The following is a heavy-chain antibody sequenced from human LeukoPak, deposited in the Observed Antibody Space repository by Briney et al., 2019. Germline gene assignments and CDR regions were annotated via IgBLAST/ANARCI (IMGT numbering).Heavy chain of an antibody. CDR3: ATLRETYCGGDCYSFDY. CDR1: GFTFSSYA. D-gene: IGHD2-21*01. Sequence: AGRSLRLSCAASGFTFSSYAMSWVRQAPGKGLEWVSAISGSGGSTYYADSVKGRFTISRDNSKNTLYLQMNSLRAEDTAVYYCATLRETYCGGDCYSFDYWGQGTLVTVSS. V-gene: IGHV3-23*01. CDR2: ISGSGGST. J-gene: IGHJ4*02.